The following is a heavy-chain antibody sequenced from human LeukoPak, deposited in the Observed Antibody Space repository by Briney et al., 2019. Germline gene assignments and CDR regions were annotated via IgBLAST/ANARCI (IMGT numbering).Heavy chain of an antibody. Sequence: GGSLRLSCAASGFTFSSYSMNWVRQAPGKGLEWVSYISSTTTLFYADSVKGRFTISRDNAKNSLYLQMDSLRVEDTAVYYCARGGYSYGSAKYFDYWGQGTLVTVSS. V-gene: IGHV3-48*04. CDR1: GFTFSSYS. J-gene: IGHJ4*02. CDR3: ARGGYSYGSAKYFDY. CDR2: ISSTTTL. D-gene: IGHD5-18*01.